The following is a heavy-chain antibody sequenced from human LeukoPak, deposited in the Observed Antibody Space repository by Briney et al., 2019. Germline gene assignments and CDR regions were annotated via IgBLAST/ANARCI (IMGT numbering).Heavy chain of an antibody. CDR1: GGSISSYY. V-gene: IGHV4-59*01. CDR2: IYYSGST. D-gene: IGHD5-12*01. J-gene: IGHJ4*02. Sequence: SETLPLTCTVSGGSISSYYWSWIRQPPGKGLEWIGYIYYSGSTNYNPSLKSRVTISVDTSKNQFSLKLSSVTAADTAVYYCARVRMATPTSTCFDYWGQGTLVTVSS. CDR3: ARVRMATPTSTCFDY.